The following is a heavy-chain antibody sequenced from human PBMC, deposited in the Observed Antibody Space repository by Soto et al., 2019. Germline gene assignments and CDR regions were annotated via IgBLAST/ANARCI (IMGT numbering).Heavy chain of an antibody. CDR3: ARAIFGVPEDYYYYYGMDV. CDR1: GGTFSSYA. D-gene: IGHD3-3*01. J-gene: IGHJ6*02. Sequence: SVKVSCKASGGTFSSYAISWVRQAPGQGLEWMGGIIPIFGTANYAQKFQGRVTITADESTSTAYMELSSLRSEDTAVYYCARAIFGVPEDYYYYYGMDVWGQGTTVTVSS. CDR2: IIPIFGTA. V-gene: IGHV1-69*13.